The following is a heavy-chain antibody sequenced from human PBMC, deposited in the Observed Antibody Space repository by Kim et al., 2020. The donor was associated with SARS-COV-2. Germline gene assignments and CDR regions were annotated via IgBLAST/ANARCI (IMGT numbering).Heavy chain of an antibody. CDR2: INPNSGGT. J-gene: IGHJ6*02. D-gene: IGHD2-2*01. CDR3: ASSYCSSTSCYVRTNYYGMDV. V-gene: IGHV1-2*06. CDR1: GYTFTGYY. Sequence: ASVKVSCKASGYTFTGYYMHWVRQAPGQGLEWMGRINPNSGGTNYAQKFQGRVTMTRDTSISTAYMELSRLRSDDTAVYYCASSYCSSTSCYVRTNYYGMDVWGQGTTVTVSS.